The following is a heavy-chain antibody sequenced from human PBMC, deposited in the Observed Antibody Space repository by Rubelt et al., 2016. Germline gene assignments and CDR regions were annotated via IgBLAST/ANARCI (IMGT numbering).Heavy chain of an antibody. CDR2: SGGRT. Sequence: SGGRTYYADSVKGRFTISRDNSKNTLYLQMNSLRAEDTAVYYCARDLYYGMDVWGQGTTVTVSS. V-gene: IGHV3-23*01. J-gene: IGHJ6*02. CDR3: ARDLYYGMDV.